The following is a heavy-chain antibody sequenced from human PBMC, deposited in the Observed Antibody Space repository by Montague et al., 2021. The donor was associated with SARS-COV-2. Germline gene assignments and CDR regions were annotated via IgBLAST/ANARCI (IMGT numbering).Heavy chain of an antibody. CDR1: GGSFSDYY. CDR3: ARTSYRDSSGYYSRDY. Sequence: SETLSLTCAVYGGSFSDYYWSWIRQTPGKGLEWIGEIHHSGSTNYNPSLKRRVTISVDTSKNQFSLELSSVTVADTAVYHCARTSYRDSSGYYSRDYWGQESWSPSPQ. D-gene: IGHD3-22*01. CDR2: IHHSGST. J-gene: IGHJ4*01. V-gene: IGHV4-34*01.